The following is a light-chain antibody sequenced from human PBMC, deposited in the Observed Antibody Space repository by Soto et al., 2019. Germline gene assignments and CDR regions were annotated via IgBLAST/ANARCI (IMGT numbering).Light chain of an antibody. V-gene: IGKV3-20*01. CDR1: QSVSSKF. CDR3: QQYGSSGT. J-gene: IGKJ1*01. CDR2: GAS. Sequence: EIVLTQSPGTLSLSPGERAALSCRASQSVSSKFLAWYQQKPGQAPRLLIYGASNRATGIPDRFSGSGSGTDFTLTISRLGPEDFAVYYCQQYGSSGTFGQGTKVDIK.